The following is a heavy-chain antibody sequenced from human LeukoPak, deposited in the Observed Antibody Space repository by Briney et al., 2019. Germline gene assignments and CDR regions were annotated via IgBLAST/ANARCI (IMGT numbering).Heavy chain of an antibody. V-gene: IGHV4-39*01. Sequence: SEALSLTCTVACGSISSSSYYGCWIRQPPGKGLEWIRSIYYSGSTYYNPSLKSRVTISVDAYKNQFSLRLSSVTAADTAVYYCARRIAVAGTGSFDPWGQGTLVTVSS. CDR3: ARRIAVAGTGSFDP. J-gene: IGHJ5*02. CDR1: CGSISSSSYY. D-gene: IGHD6-19*01. CDR2: IYYSGST.